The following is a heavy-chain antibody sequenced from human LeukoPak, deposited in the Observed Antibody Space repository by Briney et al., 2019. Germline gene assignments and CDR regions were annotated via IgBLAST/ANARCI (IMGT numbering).Heavy chain of an antibody. J-gene: IGHJ4*02. D-gene: IGHD3-22*01. CDR1: GFTFDDYS. CDR3: AKVAYYYDSSGPIDY. Sequence: GGSLRLSCAASGFTFDDYSMHWVRQAPGKGLEWVSLISWDGGTTYYADSVKGRFTISRDNSKISLYLQMNSLRTEDTALYYCAKVAYYYDSSGPIDYWGQGTLVTVSS. CDR2: ISWDGGTT. V-gene: IGHV3-43*01.